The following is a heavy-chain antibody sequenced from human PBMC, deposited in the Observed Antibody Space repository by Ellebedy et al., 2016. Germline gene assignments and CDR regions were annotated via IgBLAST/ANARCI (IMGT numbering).Heavy chain of an antibody. CDR1: SYTFTSYG. Sequence: ASVKVSXKASSYTFTSYGISWVRQAPAQGLEWMGWISVFNDYTAYAQKFQGRVTMTTDTSTNTVHMELRGLRSDDTAIYYCERALYLTGYYGYYYMDVWGKGTTVTVSS. V-gene: IGHV1-18*01. J-gene: IGHJ6*03. CDR3: ERALYLTGYYGYYYMDV. CDR2: ISVFNDYT. D-gene: IGHD3-9*01.